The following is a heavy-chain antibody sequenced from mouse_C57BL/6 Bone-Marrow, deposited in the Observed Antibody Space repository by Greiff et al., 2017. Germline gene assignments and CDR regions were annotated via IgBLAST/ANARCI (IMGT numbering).Heavy chain of an antibody. J-gene: IGHJ3*01. V-gene: IGHV1-55*01. CDR2: IYPGSGST. CDR3: SRYNFAWFAY. CDR1: GYTFTSYW. D-gene: IGHD1-3*01. Sequence: VQLQQSGAALVKPGASVKMSCKASGYTFTSYWITWVKQRPGQGLEWIGDIYPGSGSTNYNEKFKSKATLTVDTSSSTAYMHLSSLTSAYSAVSYCSRYNFAWFAYWCQGTLVSVSA.